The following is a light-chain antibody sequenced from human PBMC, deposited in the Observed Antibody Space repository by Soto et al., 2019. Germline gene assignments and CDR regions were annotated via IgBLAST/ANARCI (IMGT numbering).Light chain of an antibody. CDR1: QSVNIY. V-gene: IGKV3-11*01. CDR2: DAS. J-gene: IGKJ4*01. Sequence: EIVLTQSPATLSLSPGERATLSCRASQSVNIYLAWYQQKPGQAPRLLIYDASNRATGIPARFSGSGSGTDFTLTISSLEPEDIAVYYCKQRSKWQVTFGGGSKVDIX. CDR3: KQRSKWQVT.